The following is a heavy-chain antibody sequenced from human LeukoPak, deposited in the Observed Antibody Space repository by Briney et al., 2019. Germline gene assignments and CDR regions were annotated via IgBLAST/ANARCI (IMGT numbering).Heavy chain of an antibody. Sequence: GGSLRLSCVASGFTFDDYGMSWVRQAPGKGLEWVSGINWNGDSTGYGDSVKGRFTISRDNAKNSLYLHMDSLRAEDTAVYYCARGAYSSGWAYFDHWGQGTLVTVSS. CDR1: GFTFDDYG. CDR3: ARGAYSSGWAYFDH. D-gene: IGHD6-19*01. CDR2: INWNGDST. V-gene: IGHV3-20*04. J-gene: IGHJ4*02.